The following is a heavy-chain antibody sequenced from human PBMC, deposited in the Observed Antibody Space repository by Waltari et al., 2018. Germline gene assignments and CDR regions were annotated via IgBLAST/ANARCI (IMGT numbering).Heavy chain of an antibody. CDR3: ARGATVVNKPSDY. CDR2: ISSSSSDI. J-gene: IGHJ4*02. Sequence: EVQMVESGGGMVKPGGSLRLSCADSGFTFSSYSMNWVRQAPGKGLEWVSSISSSSSDISYADSVKVRFTISRDNANNSLYLQMNSLRAEDTAVYYCARGATVVNKPSDYWGQGTLVTVSS. CDR1: GFTFSSYS. V-gene: IGHV3-21*01. D-gene: IGHD4-17*01.